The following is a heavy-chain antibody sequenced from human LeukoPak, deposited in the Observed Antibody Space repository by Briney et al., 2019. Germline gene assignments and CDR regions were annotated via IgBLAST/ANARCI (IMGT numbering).Heavy chain of an antibody. D-gene: IGHD2-21*02. CDR1: GFAFSSYA. J-gene: IGHJ4*02. CDR2: IRGSGGST. Sequence: GGSLRLSCAASGFAFSSYAMTWVRQAPGKGLEWVSSIRGSGGSTYYADSVKGRLTVSRDNSKSMVYLQMSSLRAEETAVYYCARLGVTYSFDYWGQGALDTVSS. V-gene: IGHV3-23*01. CDR3: ARLGVTYSFDY.